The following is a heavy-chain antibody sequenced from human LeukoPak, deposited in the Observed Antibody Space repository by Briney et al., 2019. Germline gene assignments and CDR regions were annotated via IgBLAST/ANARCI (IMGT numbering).Heavy chain of an antibody. Sequence: PGGSLRLSCAASGFTVSSNYMSWVRQAPGKGLEWVSVIYSGGSTYYADSVKGRFTISRDNTKNTLYLQMNSLRAEDTAVYYCARVEMATSGDYFDYWGQGTLVTVSS. D-gene: IGHD5-24*01. V-gene: IGHV3-53*01. CDR2: IYSGGST. J-gene: IGHJ4*02. CDR1: GFTVSSNY. CDR3: ARVEMATSGDYFDY.